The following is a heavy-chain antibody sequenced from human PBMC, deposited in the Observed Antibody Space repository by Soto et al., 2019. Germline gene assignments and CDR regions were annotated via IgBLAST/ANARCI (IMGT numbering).Heavy chain of an antibody. CDR1: GGSISSGDYY. CDR2: IYYSGGT. Sequence: PSETLSLTCTVSGGSISSGDYYWSWIRQPPGKGLEWIGYIYYSGGTYYNPSLKSRVTISVDTSKNQFSLKLSSVTAADTAVYYCARSYYYDSSGYPPYYFDYWGQGALVTVSS. V-gene: IGHV4-30-4*01. J-gene: IGHJ4*02. D-gene: IGHD3-22*01. CDR3: ARSYYYDSSGYPPYYFDY.